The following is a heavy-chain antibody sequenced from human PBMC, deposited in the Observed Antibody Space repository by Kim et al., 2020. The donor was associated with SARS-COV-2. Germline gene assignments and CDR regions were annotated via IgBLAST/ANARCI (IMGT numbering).Heavy chain of an antibody. CDR2: ISAYNGNT. Sequence: ASVKVSCKASGYTFISYAISWVRQAPGQGLEWMGWISAYNGNTNYAQKLQGRVTMTTDTSTSTAYMELRSLRSDDTAVYYCAREKAPGVHFEAFDYWGQGTLVTVSS. J-gene: IGHJ4*02. V-gene: IGHV1-18*01. CDR1: GYTFISYA. CDR3: AREKAPGVHFEAFDY.